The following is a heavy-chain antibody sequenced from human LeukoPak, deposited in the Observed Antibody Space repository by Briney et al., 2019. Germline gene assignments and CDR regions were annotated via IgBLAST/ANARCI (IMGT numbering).Heavy chain of an antibody. V-gene: IGHV4-4*09. J-gene: IGHJ4*02. Sequence: SETLSLTCTVSGGSISSYYWSWIRQPPGKGLEWIGYIYTSGSTNYNPSLKSRVTISVDTSKNQFSLKLSSVTAADTAVYYCAGSQYYDFWSGLKPLYYFDYWGQGTLVTVSS. CDR3: AGSQYYDFWSGLKPLYYFDY. CDR1: GGSISSYY. D-gene: IGHD3-3*01. CDR2: IYTSGST.